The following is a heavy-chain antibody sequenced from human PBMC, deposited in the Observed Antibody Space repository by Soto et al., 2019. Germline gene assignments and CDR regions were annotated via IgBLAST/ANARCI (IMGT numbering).Heavy chain of an antibody. CDR3: TTSFRYFDN. V-gene: IGHV3-23*01. J-gene: IGHJ4*02. CDR1: GSISTTTP. Sequence: GGSLRLSCAASGSISTTTPLSWVRQAPGKGLEWVSTISGRGTNTYYADSVKGRFIISRDNLKNTVNLQMNGLGVEDTAIYYCTTSFRYFDNWGQGNRVTVSS. CDR2: ISGRGTNT.